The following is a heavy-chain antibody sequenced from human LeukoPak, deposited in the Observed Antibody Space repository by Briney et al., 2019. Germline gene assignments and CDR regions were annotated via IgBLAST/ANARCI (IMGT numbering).Heavy chain of an antibody. J-gene: IGHJ4*02. CDR3: ARLVGGYDAPFDY. V-gene: IGHV1-2*04. CDR2: INPNSGGT. CDR1: GYTFTGYY. D-gene: IGHD5-12*01. Sequence: ASVKVSCKASGYTFTGYYMHWVRQAPGQGLEWMGWINPNSGGTNYAQEFQGWVTMTRDTSISTAYMELSRLRSDDTAVYYCARLVGGYDAPFDYWGQGTLVTVSS.